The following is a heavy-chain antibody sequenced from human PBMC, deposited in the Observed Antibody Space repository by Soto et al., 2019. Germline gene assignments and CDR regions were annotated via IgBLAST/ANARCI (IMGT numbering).Heavy chain of an antibody. Sequence: GGSLRLSCAASGFTFSSYEMNWVRQAPGKGLEWVSYISSSGSTIYYADSVKGRFTISRDNAKNSLYLQMNSLRAEDTAVYYCARLGRGYCSSTSCYDAFDIWGQGTMVTVSS. CDR2: ISSSGSTI. D-gene: IGHD2-2*01. V-gene: IGHV3-48*03. CDR1: GFTFSSYE. CDR3: ARLGRGYCSSTSCYDAFDI. J-gene: IGHJ3*02.